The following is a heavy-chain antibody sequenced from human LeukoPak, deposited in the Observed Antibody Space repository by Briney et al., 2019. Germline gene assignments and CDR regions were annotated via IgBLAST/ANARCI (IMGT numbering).Heavy chain of an antibody. J-gene: IGHJ4*02. Sequence: ASVRVSCKASGYTFSIYGFSWVRQAPGQGLEWMGWMNPNSGNTGYAQKFQGRVTITRNTSISTAYMELSSLRSEDTAVYYCARGAINYYDSSGYYFDYWGQGTLVTVSS. V-gene: IGHV1-8*03. CDR3: ARGAINYYDSSGYYFDY. CDR1: GYTFSIYG. CDR2: MNPNSGNT. D-gene: IGHD3-22*01.